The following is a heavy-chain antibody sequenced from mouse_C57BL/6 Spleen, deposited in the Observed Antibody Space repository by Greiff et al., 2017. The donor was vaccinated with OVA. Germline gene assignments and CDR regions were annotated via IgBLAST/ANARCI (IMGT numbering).Heavy chain of an antibody. CDR1: GYTFTSYW. CDR3: ARGIPTVVATDWYFDV. J-gene: IGHJ1*03. Sequence: QVQLQQPGAELVKPGASVKLSCKASGYTFTSYWMHWVKQRPGRGLEWIGRIDPNSGGTKYNEKFKSKATLTVDKPSSTAYMQLSSLTSEDSAVYYCARGIPTVVATDWYFDVWGTGTTVTVSS. D-gene: IGHD1-1*01. V-gene: IGHV1-72*01. CDR2: IDPNSGGT.